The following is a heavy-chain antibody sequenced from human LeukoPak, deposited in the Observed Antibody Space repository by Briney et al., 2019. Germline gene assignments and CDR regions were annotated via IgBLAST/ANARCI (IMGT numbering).Heavy chain of an antibody. CDR3: ASLARDY. Sequence: PGGSLRLSCAAPGLLVSNTYMTWVRQVPGKGLEWVSVIHNDGSTYYADSVKGRFTISRDNSKDMLFLRMNSLRVEDTAVYFCASLARDYWGQGTLVSVSS. J-gene: IGHJ4*02. CDR1: GLLVSNTY. D-gene: IGHD3-3*02. CDR2: IHNDGST. V-gene: IGHV3-53*01.